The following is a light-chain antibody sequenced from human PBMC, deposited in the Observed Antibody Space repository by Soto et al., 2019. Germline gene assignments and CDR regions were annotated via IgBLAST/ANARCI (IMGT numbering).Light chain of an antibody. Sequence: TVFAAVPDPMFWAHGVCATPTCRASQSVSSYLAWYQQKPGQAPRLLIYDASNRATGIPARFSGGGSGTDFTLTIDNREPEDFAFYDCQHRSNGTPITFGQGTRLEIK. J-gene: IGKJ5*01. V-gene: IGKV3-11*01. CDR2: DAS. CDR1: QSVSSY. CDR3: QHRSNGTPIT.